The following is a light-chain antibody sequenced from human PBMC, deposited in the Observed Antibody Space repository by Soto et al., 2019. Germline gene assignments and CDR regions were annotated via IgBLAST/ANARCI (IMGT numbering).Light chain of an antibody. V-gene: IGLV1-51*01. CDR3: GTWVSSLSAGVV. CDR2: DNN. Sequence: QSVLTQPPSVSAAPGQKVTISCSGSSSNIGNNYVSWYQQLPGTAPKLLIYDNNKRPSGIPDRFSGSKSGTSATLGITGLQTGDEADYYCGTWVSSLSAGVVFGGGTKLTVL. J-gene: IGLJ2*01. CDR1: SSNIGNNY.